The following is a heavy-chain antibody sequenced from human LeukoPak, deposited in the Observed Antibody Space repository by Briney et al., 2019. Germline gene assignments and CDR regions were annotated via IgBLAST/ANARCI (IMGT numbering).Heavy chain of an antibody. Sequence: GASVKVSCKVSGYTLTELSMHWVRQAPGKGLEWMGGFDPEDGETIYAQKFQGRVTMTRDTSTSTVYMELSSLRSEDTAVYYCARVDSGILPGYRGQGTLVTVSS. CDR2: FDPEDGET. CDR1: GYTLTELS. V-gene: IGHV1-24*01. D-gene: IGHD1-26*01. CDR3: ARVDSGILPGY. J-gene: IGHJ4*02.